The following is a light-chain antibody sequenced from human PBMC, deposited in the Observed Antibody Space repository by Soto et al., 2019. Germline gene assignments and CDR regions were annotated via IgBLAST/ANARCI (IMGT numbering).Light chain of an antibody. CDR3: QQYNHWPRT. V-gene: IGKV3-15*01. J-gene: IGKJ1*01. CDR2: AAS. Sequence: VVMTQSPATLSVSPGERATLSCRASQTVLTNLAWYQQKPGQAPRLLIYAASATAPGIPGRFSGSGSGTELTLTISGLQSEDFAVYYCQQYNHWPRTFGQGTKVDIK. CDR1: QTVLTN.